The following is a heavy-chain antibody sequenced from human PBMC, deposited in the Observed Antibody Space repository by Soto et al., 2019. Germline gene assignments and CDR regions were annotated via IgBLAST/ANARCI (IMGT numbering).Heavy chain of an antibody. Sequence: QVQLVQSGAEVKKPGASVKVSCKASGDTFTSYAIHWVRQAPGQRLECMGWISAGNGNTQYSQKFQGRVTITSDTSTSIAYMELSCLRSEDTAVYYCAREKARYMDVWGQGTTVTVSS. CDR2: ISAGNGNT. J-gene: IGHJ6*02. CDR3: AREKARYMDV. CDR1: GDTFTSYA. V-gene: IGHV1-3*01.